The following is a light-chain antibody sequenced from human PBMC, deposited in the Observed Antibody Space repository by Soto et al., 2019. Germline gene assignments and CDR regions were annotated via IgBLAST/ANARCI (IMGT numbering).Light chain of an antibody. V-gene: IGLV1-40*01. CDR2: ANS. J-gene: IGLJ3*02. Sequence: QSVLTQPPSVSGAPGQRVTISCTGTSSDIGSGYDVHWYQQLPATAPKLLIYANSHRPSGVPDRFSGSKSVTSASLAITGLQAEDEADYYCQSYDSSLSAWVFGGGTKLTVL. CDR3: QSYDSSLSAWV. CDR1: SSDIGSGYD.